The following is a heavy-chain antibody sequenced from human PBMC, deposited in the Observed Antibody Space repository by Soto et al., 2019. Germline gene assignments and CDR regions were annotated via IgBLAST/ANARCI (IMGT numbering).Heavy chain of an antibody. CDR1: GGSISSSSYY. J-gene: IGHJ4*02. Sequence: SETLSLTFTVSGGSISSSSYYWGWILQPPGKGLEWIGSIYYSGSTYYNPSLKSRVTISVDTSKNQFSLKLSSVTAADTAVYYCARSTISRWLADFEPYYFDYWGQGTMVNVSS. CDR2: IYYSGST. CDR3: ARSTISRWLADFEPYYFDY. V-gene: IGHV4-39*01. D-gene: IGHD6-19*01.